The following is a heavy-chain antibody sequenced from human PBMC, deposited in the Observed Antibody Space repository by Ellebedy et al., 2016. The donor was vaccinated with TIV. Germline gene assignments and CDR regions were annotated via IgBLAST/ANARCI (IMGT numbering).Heavy chain of an antibody. CDR1: GFTFSSYG. CDR3: ARDPGYSSGWYGY. Sequence: GESLKISXAASGFTFSSYGMHWVRQAPGKGLEWVAVIWYDGSNKYYADSVKGRFTISRDNSKNTLYLQMNSLRAEDTAVYYCARDPGYSSGWYGYWGQGTLVTVSS. V-gene: IGHV3-33*08. J-gene: IGHJ4*02. CDR2: IWYDGSNK. D-gene: IGHD6-19*01.